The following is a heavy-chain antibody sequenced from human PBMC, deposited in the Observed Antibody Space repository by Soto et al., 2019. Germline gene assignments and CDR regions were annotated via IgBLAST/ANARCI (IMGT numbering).Heavy chain of an antibody. D-gene: IGHD2-2*01. CDR1: GFTFSSYA. J-gene: IGHJ6*02. CDR3: ARGGVSTSCYGCLGMDV. Sequence: QVQLVESGGGVVQPGRSLRLSCAASGFTFSSYAMHWVRQAPGKGLEWVAVISYDGSNKYYADSVKGRFTISRDNSKTTLYLQMNSLRAEDTAVYYCARGGVSTSCYGCLGMDVWGQGTTFTVSS. V-gene: IGHV3-30-3*01. CDR2: ISYDGSNK.